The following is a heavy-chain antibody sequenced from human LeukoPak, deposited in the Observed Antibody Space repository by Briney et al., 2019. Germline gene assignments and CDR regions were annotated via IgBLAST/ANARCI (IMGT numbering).Heavy chain of an antibody. CDR1: GGSISTYF. CDR3: ARDTYYYDSGGYDDAFDI. D-gene: IGHD3-22*01. Sequence: SETLSLTCTVSGGSISTYFWSWIRQPPGRGLEWIGHIYNSGRTNYNPPLKSRVTISVDTSKNQFSLKLSSVTAADTAVYYCARDTYYYDSGGYDDAFDIWGPGTTVTVSS. V-gene: IGHV4-59*12. CDR2: IYNSGRT. J-gene: IGHJ3*02.